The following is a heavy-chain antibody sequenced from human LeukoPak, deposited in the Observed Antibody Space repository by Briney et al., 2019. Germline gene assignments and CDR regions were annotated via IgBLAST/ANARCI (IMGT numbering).Heavy chain of an antibody. D-gene: IGHD6-19*01. J-gene: IGHJ3*02. CDR3: AKAGPAIAVAGTNRGDAFDI. Sequence: GGSLRLSCAASGFTFSNYAMSWVRQAPGKGPEWVSGISGSGVNTYYADSVRGRFTISRDNSKNTMYLQMNSLRAEDTAVFYCAKAGPAIAVAGTNRGDAFDIWGQGTMVTVSS. CDR1: GFTFSNYA. CDR2: ISGSGVNT. V-gene: IGHV3-23*01.